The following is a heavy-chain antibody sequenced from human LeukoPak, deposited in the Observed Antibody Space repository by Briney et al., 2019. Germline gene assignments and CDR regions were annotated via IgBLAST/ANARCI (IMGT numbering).Heavy chain of an antibody. Sequence: PSETLSLTCTVSGGSISSYYWSWIRQPPGKGLEWIGYIYYSGSTNYNPSLKSRVTISVDTSKNQCSLKLSSVTAADTAVYYCARDDGYFDYWGQGTLVTVSS. CDR1: GGSISSYY. CDR2: IYYSGST. J-gene: IGHJ4*02. CDR3: ARDDGYFDY. V-gene: IGHV4-59*01.